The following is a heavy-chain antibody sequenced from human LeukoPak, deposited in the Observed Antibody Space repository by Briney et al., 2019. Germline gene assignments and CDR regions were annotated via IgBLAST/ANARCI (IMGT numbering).Heavy chain of an antibody. CDR1: GFSFSNYG. Sequence: GGTLRLSCAASGFSFSNYGMNWVRQAPGKGLEWVSGISGRGVSTYYADSLKGRFTISRDNAKNSLYLQMNSLRAEDTAVYYCARLNDDYDRANFDYWGQGTLVTVSS. J-gene: IGHJ4*02. CDR3: ARLNDDYDRANFDY. D-gene: IGHD4-17*01. V-gene: IGHV3-23*01. CDR2: ISGRGVST.